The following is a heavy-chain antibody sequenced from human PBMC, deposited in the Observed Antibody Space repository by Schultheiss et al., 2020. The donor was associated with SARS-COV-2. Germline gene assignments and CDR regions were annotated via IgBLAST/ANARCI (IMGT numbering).Heavy chain of an antibody. V-gene: IGHV4-59*12. CDR1: GGSISSYY. D-gene: IGHD3-22*01. CDR3: ARDRLVLSFDL. J-gene: IGHJ2*01. CDR2: IYHSGST. Sequence: SETLSLTCTVSGGSISSYYWSWIRQPPGKGLEWIGSIYHSGSTNYNPSLKSRVTISVDTSKNQFSLKLSSVTAADTAVYYCARDRLVLSFDLWGRGTLVTVSS.